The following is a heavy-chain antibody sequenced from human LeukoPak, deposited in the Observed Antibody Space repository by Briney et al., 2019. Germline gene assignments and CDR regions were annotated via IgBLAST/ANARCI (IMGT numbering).Heavy chain of an antibody. CDR1: GGTFSSYA. J-gene: IGHJ6*03. Sequence: SVKVSCKASGGTFSSYAISWVRQAPGQGLEWMGRIIPIFGTANYAQKFQGRVTITTDESTSTAYMELSSLRSEDTAVYYCARETERTGTTQPYCYYYMDVWGKGTTVTVSS. D-gene: IGHD1-1*01. CDR2: IIPIFGTA. V-gene: IGHV1-69*05. CDR3: ARETERTGTTQPYCYYYMDV.